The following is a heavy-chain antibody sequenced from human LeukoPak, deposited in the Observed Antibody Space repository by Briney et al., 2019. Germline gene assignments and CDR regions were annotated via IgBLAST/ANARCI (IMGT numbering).Heavy chain of an antibody. D-gene: IGHD5-18*01. CDR3: ARGLLRDGYTYTYSFDY. V-gene: IGHV3-66*01. Sequence: PGGSLRLSYAASAFTVSTNYMNWVRQAPGKGLEWVSVVYMGGTTYYADSVKGRFTISRDSTKNTIYLQMNNLRAEDTAVYYCARGLLRDGYTYTYSFDYWGQGALVTVSS. J-gene: IGHJ4*02. CDR1: AFTVSTNY. CDR2: VYMGGTT.